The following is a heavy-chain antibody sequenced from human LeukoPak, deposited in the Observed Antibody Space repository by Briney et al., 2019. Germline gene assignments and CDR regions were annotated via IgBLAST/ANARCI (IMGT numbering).Heavy chain of an antibody. V-gene: IGHV3-23*01. CDR2: ISGSGGST. D-gene: IGHD5-12*01. CDR1: GFTFSSYA. J-gene: IGHJ4*02. Sequence: GGSLRLSCAASGFTFSSYAMSWVRQAPGKGLEWVSAISGSGGSTYYADSVKGRFTISRDNSKNTLYLQMNSLRAEDTAVYYCAREASRGYSGYGLFDYWGQGTLVTVSP. CDR3: AREASRGYSGYGLFDY.